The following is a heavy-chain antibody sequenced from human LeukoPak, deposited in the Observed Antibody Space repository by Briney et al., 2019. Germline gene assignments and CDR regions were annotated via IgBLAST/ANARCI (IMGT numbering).Heavy chain of an antibody. CDR1: GGSISSYY. D-gene: IGHD6-6*01. CDR3: ARGVAALIDY. Sequence: SETLPLTCTVSGGSISSYYWSWIRQPPGKGLEWIGYIYYSGSTNYNPSLKSRVTISVDTSKNQFSLKLSSVTAADTAVYYCARGVAALIDYWGQGTLVTVSS. CDR2: IYYSGST. V-gene: IGHV4-59*01. J-gene: IGHJ4*02.